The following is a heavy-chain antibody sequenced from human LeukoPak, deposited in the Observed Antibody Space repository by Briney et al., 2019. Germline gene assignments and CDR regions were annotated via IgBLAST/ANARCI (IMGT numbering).Heavy chain of an antibody. CDR3: ARSYPGMAYAFDI. D-gene: IGHD5-24*01. Sequence: SETLSLTCTVSGGSISSYYWSWIRQPPGKGLEWIGYIYYSGSTNYNPSLKSRVTISVDTSKNQFSLKLGSVTAADTAVYYCARSYPGMAYAFDIWGQGTMVTVSS. J-gene: IGHJ3*02. CDR1: GGSISSYY. V-gene: IGHV4-59*01. CDR2: IYYSGST.